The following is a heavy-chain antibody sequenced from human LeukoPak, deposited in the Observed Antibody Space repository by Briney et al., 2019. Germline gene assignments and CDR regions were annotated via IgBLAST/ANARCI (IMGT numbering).Heavy chain of an antibody. CDR3: ARAERLRYFDWLLFSTLFDY. J-gene: IGHJ4*02. Sequence: GESLKISCKGSGYSFTSYWIGWVRQMPGKGLEWMGIIYPGDSDTRYSPSFQGQVTISADKSISTAYLQWSSLKASDTAMYYCARAERLRYFDWLLFSTLFDYWGQGTLVTVSS. CDR1: GYSFTSYW. CDR2: IYPGDSDT. V-gene: IGHV5-51*01. D-gene: IGHD3-9*01.